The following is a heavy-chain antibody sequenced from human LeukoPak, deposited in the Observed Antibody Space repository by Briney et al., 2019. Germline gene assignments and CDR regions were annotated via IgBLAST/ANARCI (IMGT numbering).Heavy chain of an antibody. J-gene: IGHJ4*02. CDR3: ARAPYSSGWYRGDNDY. V-gene: IGHV3-48*01. CDR2: ISSSSTI. Sequence: GGSLRLSCAASGFTLSRYSMNWVRQAPGKGLEWVSYISSSSTIYYADSVKGRFTISRDNAKNSLYLQMNSLRAEDTAVYYCARAPYSSGWYRGDNDYWGQGTLVTVSS. CDR1: GFTLSRYS. D-gene: IGHD6-19*01.